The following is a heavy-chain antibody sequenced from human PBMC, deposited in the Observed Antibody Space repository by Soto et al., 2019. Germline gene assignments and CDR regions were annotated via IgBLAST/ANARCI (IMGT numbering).Heavy chain of an antibody. CDR1: GGSLSSSSRY. Sequence: SETLSLTCTVSGGSLSSSSRYWAWIRQPPGKGLEWIGSIYYNGITYNNPSLRGRLTVSADTSKNQFSMRLTSVTAADTAVYYCARHKDQWGNTWSYYFDSWGQGALVTVSS. V-gene: IGHV4-39*01. J-gene: IGHJ4*02. CDR2: IYYNGIT. D-gene: IGHD6-13*01. CDR3: ARHKDQWGNTWSYYFDS.